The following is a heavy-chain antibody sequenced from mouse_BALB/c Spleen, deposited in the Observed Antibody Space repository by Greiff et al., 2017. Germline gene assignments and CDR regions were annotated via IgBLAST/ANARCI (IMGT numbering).Heavy chain of an antibody. D-gene: IGHD1-1*01. J-gene: IGHJ3*01. V-gene: IGHV1-7*01. CDR2: INPSTGYT. CDR1: GYTFTSYW. CDR3: ARGYYGSSQFAY. Sequence: QVQLQQSGAELAKPGASVKMSCKASGYTFTSYWMHWVKQRPGQGLEWIGYINPSTGYTEYNQKFKDKATLTADKSSSTAYMQLSSLTSEDSAVYDCARGYYGSSQFAYWGQGTLVTVSA.